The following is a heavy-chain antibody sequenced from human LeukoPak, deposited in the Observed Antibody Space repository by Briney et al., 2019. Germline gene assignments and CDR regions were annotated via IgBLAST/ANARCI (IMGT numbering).Heavy chain of an antibody. J-gene: IGHJ4*02. CDR1: GIPFSDYY. CDR3: AAGTAADF. V-gene: IGHV3-11*03. CDR2: ISSSSSYT. D-gene: IGHD6-13*01. Sequence: GGSLRLSCVVSGIPFSDYYMNWIRQAPGKGLEWISYISSSSSYTGYADSVKGRFTISRDNAKCTLYLQMNSLRLEDTAVYFCAAGTAADFWGQGTLVTVSS.